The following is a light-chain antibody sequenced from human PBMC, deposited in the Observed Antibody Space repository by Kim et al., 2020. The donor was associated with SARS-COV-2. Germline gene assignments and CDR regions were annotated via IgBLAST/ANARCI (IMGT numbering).Light chain of an antibody. Sequence: RVTISGTGSSSNIGAGYDGHWYQQLPGTAPKLLIYGNSNRPSGVPDRFSGSKSGTSASLAITGLQAEDEADYYCQSYDSSLSGSVFGGGTKLTVL. CDR1: SSNIGAGYD. CDR2: GNS. J-gene: IGLJ3*02. V-gene: IGLV1-40*01. CDR3: QSYDSSLSGSV.